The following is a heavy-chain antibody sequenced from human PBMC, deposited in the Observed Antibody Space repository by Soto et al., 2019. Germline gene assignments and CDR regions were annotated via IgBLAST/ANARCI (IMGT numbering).Heavy chain of an antibody. J-gene: IGHJ6*02. CDR1: GGTFSSYA. Sequence: SVKVSCKASGGTFSSYAISWVRQAPGQGLEWMGGIIPIFGTANYAQKFQGRVTITADKSTSTAYMELSSLRSEDTAVYYCARDCTNGVCYSANYYYYGMDVWGQGTTVTVYS. CDR2: IIPIFGTA. V-gene: IGHV1-69*06. D-gene: IGHD2-8*01. CDR3: ARDCTNGVCYSANYYYYGMDV.